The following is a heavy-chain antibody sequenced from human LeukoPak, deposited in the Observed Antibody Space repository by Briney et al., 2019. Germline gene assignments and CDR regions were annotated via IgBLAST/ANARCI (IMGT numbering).Heavy chain of an antibody. CDR1: GFTFCRYA. D-gene: IGHD3-9*01. CDR3: ARVRDILTGLGAFDI. CDR2: ISYDGSNK. V-gene: IGHV3-30-3*01. J-gene: IGHJ3*02. Sequence: GRSLRLSCAASGFTFCRYAMHWVRQAPGKGLEGVAVISYDGSNKYYADSVKGRFTISRDNSKNTLYLQMNSLRAEDTAVYYCARVRDILTGLGAFDIWGQGTMVTVSS.